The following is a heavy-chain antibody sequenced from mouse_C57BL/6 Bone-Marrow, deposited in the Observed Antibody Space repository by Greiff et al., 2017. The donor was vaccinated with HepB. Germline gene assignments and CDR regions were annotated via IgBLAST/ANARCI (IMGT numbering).Heavy chain of an antibody. D-gene: IGHD1-1*01. CDR2: ISDGGSYT. V-gene: IGHV5-4*01. CDR3: ARDLRGGGFTTVDY. J-gene: IGHJ2*01. CDR1: GFTFSSYA. Sequence: EVKLVESGGGLVKPGGSLKLSCAASGFTFSSYAMSWVRQTPEKRLEWVATISDGGSYTYYPDNVKGRFTISRDNAKNNLYLQMSHPKSEDTAMYYCARDLRGGGFTTVDYWGQGTTLTVSS.